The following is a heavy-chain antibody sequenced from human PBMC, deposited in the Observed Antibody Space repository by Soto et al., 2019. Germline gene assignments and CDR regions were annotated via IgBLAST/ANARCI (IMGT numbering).Heavy chain of an antibody. D-gene: IGHD1-26*01. J-gene: IGHJ4*02. V-gene: IGHV3-23*01. Sequence: GGSLRLSCAASGFTFSSYAMSWVRQAPGKGLEWVSAISGSGGSTYYADSVKGRFTISRDDSKSIAYLQMNSLKTGDTAVYYCTSFSYSGSYYVFDYWGQGTLVTVSS. CDR3: TSFSYSGSYYVFDY. CDR1: GFTFSSYA. CDR2: ISGSGGST.